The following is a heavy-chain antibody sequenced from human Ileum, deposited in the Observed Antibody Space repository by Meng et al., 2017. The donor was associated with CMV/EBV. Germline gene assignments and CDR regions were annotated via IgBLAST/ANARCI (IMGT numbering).Heavy chain of an antibody. V-gene: IGHV1-69*04. CDR2: IIPILGIA. CDR1: GGTFSTYT. Sequence: CKASGGTFSTYTITWVRQAPGQGLEWMGRIIPILGIANNAQKFQGRVTITADKSTSTVYMELSSLRSDDTAVYYCARDQDAYNEADYWGQGTLVTVSS. CDR3: ARDQDAYNEADY. J-gene: IGHJ4*02. D-gene: IGHD5-24*01.